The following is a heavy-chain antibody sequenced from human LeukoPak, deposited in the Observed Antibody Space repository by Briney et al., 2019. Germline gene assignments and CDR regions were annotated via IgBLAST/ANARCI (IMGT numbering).Heavy chain of an antibody. Sequence: GGSLRLSCAASGFTFSSYGMHWVRQAPGKGLEWVSSISSSSSYIYYADSVKGRFTISRDNSKNTLYLQMNSLRAEDTAVYYCARVGRNYDAFDIWGQGTMVTVSS. CDR3: ARVGRNYDAFDI. D-gene: IGHD1-7*01. CDR1: GFTFSSYG. CDR2: ISSSSSYI. J-gene: IGHJ3*02. V-gene: IGHV3-21*01.